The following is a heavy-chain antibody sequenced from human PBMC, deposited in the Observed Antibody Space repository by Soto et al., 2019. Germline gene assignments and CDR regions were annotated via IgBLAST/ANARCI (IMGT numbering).Heavy chain of an antibody. Sequence: ASVKVSCKASGYSFTSHGFSWVRQAPGQGLEWMACVSGYNGITDIPQKFQGRVTLTIEPTTNTAYMELRSLRSDDTAVYFCARDSSTSSIWFHPWGQGTRVTVSS. V-gene: IGHV1-18*04. J-gene: IGHJ5*02. CDR2: VSGYNGIT. D-gene: IGHD2-2*01. CDR1: GYSFTSHG. CDR3: ARDSSTSSIWFHP.